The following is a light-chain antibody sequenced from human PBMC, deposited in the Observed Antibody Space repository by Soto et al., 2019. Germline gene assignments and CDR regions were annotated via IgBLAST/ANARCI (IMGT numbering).Light chain of an antibody. CDR3: QQRSNWTLT. J-gene: IGKJ4*01. CDR1: QSVSSY. V-gene: IGKV3-11*01. CDR2: DAS. Sequence: EIVLTQSPATLSLSPGERATLSCRASQSVSSYLAWYQQKTGQAPRLLIYDASNRATGIPARFSGSGSGTDFTLTISSLEPEDFAVYYCQQRSNWTLTFGGGTKGEI.